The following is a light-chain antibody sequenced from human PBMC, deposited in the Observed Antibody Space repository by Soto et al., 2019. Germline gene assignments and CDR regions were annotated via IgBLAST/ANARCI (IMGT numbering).Light chain of an antibody. CDR1: SSNIGSNT. J-gene: IGLJ1*01. CDR2: SNN. CDR3: AAWDDSLNDYV. Sequence: QSVLTQPPSASGTPGQRVTISCSGSSSNIGSNTVNWYQQLPGTAPKLLIYSNNQRPSGVPARFSGSKSGTSASLAISGLLSEDEADYSCAAWDDSLNDYVFGTGTKLTVL. V-gene: IGLV1-44*01.